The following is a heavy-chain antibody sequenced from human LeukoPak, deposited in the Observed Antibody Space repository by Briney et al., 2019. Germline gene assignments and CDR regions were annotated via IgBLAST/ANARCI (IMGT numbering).Heavy chain of an antibody. D-gene: IGHD3-22*01. CDR3: ARARYYYDSSGYRYHYFDY. Sequence: SETLSLTCIVSGGSISSYYWSWIRQPAGKGLEWIGRIYTSGSTNYNPSLKSRVTMSVDTSKNQFSLKLSSVTAADTAVYYCARARYYYDSSGYRYHYFDYWGQGTLVTVSS. CDR2: IYTSGST. V-gene: IGHV4-4*07. CDR1: GGSISSYY. J-gene: IGHJ4*02.